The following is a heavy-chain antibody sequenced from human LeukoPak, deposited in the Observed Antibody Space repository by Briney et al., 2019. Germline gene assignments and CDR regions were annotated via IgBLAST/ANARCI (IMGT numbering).Heavy chain of an antibody. V-gene: IGHV4-59*01. D-gene: IGHD3-10*01. CDR2: IYYSGST. CDR3: ARDYYGSGSGPTKGWFDP. CDR1: GGSISSYY. J-gene: IGHJ5*02. Sequence: PSETLSLTCTVSGGSISSYYWSWIRQPPGKGLEWIGYIYYSGSTNYNPSLKSRVTISVDTSKNQFSLKLSSVTAADTAVYYCARDYYGSGSGPTKGWFDPWGQGTLVTVSS.